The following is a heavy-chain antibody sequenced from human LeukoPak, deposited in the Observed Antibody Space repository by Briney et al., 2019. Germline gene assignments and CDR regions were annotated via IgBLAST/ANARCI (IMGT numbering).Heavy chain of an antibody. J-gene: IGHJ4*02. CDR1: GYTFTGYY. Sequence: GASVKVSCTASGYTFTGYYIHWVRQAPGQGLEWMGRINPNSGGTNYAQIFQGRVTMTRDTSISTASMELSSLRSEDTAVYYCARDRASQVGATRGFLNEGQIGYWGQGTLVTVSS. D-gene: IGHD1-26*01. CDR3: ARDRASQVGATRGFLNEGQIGY. CDR2: INPNSGGT. V-gene: IGHV1-2*06.